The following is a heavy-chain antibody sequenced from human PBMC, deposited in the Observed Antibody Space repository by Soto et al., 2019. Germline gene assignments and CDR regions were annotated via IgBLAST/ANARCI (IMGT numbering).Heavy chain of an antibody. CDR3: ARCNDYGGNPPGYFDY. Sequence: SETLSLTCTVSGGSISSGDYYWSWIRQPPGKGLEWIGYIYYSGSTYYNPSLKSRVTISVDTSKNQFSLKLSSVTAADTAVYYCARCNDYGGNPPGYFDYWGQGTLVTVSS. CDR1: GGSISSGDYY. J-gene: IGHJ4*02. D-gene: IGHD4-17*01. V-gene: IGHV4-30-4*01. CDR2: IYYSGST.